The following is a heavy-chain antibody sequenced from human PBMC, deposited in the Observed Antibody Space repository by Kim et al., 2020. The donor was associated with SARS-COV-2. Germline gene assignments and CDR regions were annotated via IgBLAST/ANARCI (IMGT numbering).Heavy chain of an antibody. CDR1: GGSISSNSYY. CDR3: ARLRRGQWLVDY. Sequence: SETLSLTCTVSGGSISSNSYYWGWIRQPPGKGLEWIRSIYCSGSTYYNPSLKSRVTISVDTSKNQFSLKLSSVTAADTAVYYCARLRRGQWLVDYWGQGTLVTVSS. D-gene: IGHD6-19*01. J-gene: IGHJ4*02. CDR2: IYCSGST. V-gene: IGHV4-39*01.